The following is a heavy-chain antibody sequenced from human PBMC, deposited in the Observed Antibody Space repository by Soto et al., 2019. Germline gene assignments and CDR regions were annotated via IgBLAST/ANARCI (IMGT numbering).Heavy chain of an antibody. CDR1: VGTFSNYA. D-gene: IGHD5-12*01. CDR3: ARDRGYSDYTYYYYGMDV. Sequence: GASVKVSCKASVGTFSNYAINCVRQAPGQGLEWMGGIIPIFGTTTYAQKFQGTVTIIADKSTSTAYMDLSSLRSEDTAVYYCARDRGYSDYTYYYYGMDVWGQGTTVTVSS. J-gene: IGHJ6*02. V-gene: IGHV1-69*06. CDR2: IIPIFGTT.